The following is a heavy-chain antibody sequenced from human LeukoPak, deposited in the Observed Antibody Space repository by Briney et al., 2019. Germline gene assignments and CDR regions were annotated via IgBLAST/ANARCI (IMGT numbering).Heavy chain of an antibody. Sequence: GASVKVSCKASGYTFTSYDINWVRQAPGQGLEWMGWMNPNSGNTGYAQKFQGRVTMTRNTSISTAYMELSSLRSEDTAVYYCARDIYDSSGYYDPWGQGTLVTVSS. J-gene: IGHJ5*02. V-gene: IGHV1-8*01. CDR2: MNPNSGNT. D-gene: IGHD3-22*01. CDR3: ARDIYDSSGYYDP. CDR1: GYTFTSYD.